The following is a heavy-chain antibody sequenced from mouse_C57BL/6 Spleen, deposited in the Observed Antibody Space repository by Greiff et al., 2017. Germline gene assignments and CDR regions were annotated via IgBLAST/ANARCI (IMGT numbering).Heavy chain of an antibody. J-gene: IGHJ2*01. CDR3: AGQLRLRWYFDY. V-gene: IGHV1-64*01. CDR1: GYTFTSYW. Sequence: QVQLQQPGAELVKPGASVKLSCKASGYTFTSYWMHWVKQRPGQGLEWIGMLHPNRGSTNYNEKFKSKDTLTVDKSSSTAYMQLSSLTSEDSAVYYCAGQLRLRWYFDYWGQGTTLTVSS. CDR2: LHPNRGST. D-gene: IGHD3-2*02.